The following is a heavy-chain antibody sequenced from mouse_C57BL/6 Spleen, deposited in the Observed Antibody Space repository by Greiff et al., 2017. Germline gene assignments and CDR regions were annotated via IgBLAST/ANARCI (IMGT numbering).Heavy chain of an antibody. D-gene: IGHD2-5*01. V-gene: IGHV1-69*01. CDR2: IDPSDSYT. Sequence: VQLQESGAELVMPGASVKLSCKASGYTFTSYWMHWVKQRPGQGLEWIGEIDPSDSYTNYNQKFKGKSTLTVDKSSSTAYMQLSSLTSEDSAVYYCARYDYSNHFYAMDYWGQGTSVTVSS. CDR3: ARYDYSNHFYAMDY. J-gene: IGHJ4*01. CDR1: GYTFTSYW.